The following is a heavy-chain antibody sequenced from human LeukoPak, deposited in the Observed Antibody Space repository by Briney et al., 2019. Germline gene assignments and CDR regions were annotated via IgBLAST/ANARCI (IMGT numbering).Heavy chain of an antibody. CDR2: IWYDGSNK. CDR3: ARAAYDSSGYLTF. Sequence: GGSLRLSCAASGFTFSSYGMHWVRQAPGKGLEWVAVIWYDGSNKYYADAVKGRFTISRDNSKNTLYLQMNSLRAEDTAVYYCARAAYDSSGYLTFWGQGTLVTVSP. CDR1: GFTFSSYG. V-gene: IGHV3-33*01. D-gene: IGHD3-22*01. J-gene: IGHJ4*02.